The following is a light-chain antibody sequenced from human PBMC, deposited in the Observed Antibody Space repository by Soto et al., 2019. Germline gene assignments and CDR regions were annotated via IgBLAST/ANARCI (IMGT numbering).Light chain of an antibody. V-gene: IGKV1-9*01. CDR2: GAS. CDR1: QAMNTY. CDR3: QQLHSYPIT. Sequence: DTQLTHSPSFLSASVLDRVTISFRASQAMNTYIAWYQQRPGAAPKLLVYGASTLHTGVPSRFSVSESGAVFTLTISSLQPEDFATYYCQQLHSYPITFGQGTRLEI. J-gene: IGKJ5*01.